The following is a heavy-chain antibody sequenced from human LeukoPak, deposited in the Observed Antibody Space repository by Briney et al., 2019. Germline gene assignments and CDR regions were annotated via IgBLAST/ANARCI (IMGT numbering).Heavy chain of an antibody. J-gene: IGHJ4*02. CDR3: ARDLDYYRSDY. CDR1: GFTLSSYW. V-gene: IGHV3-7*03. D-gene: IGHD3-10*01. CDR2: VSKDGRVK. Sequence: GGSLRLSCAASGFTLSSYWMGWVRQAPGKGLEWVASVSKDGRVKKYVDSVRGRFTISRDNATKSLFLQMNSLRAEDTAVYYCARDLDYYRSDYWGQGTLVTVSS.